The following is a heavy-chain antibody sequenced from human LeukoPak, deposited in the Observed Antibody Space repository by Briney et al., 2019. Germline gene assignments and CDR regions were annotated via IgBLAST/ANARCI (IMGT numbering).Heavy chain of an antibody. CDR1: GGSFSDYY. CDR3: GSRRTAMFGVIKGPIDY. V-gene: IGHV4-34*01. J-gene: IGHJ4*02. Sequence: KPSETLSLTCAVYGGSFSDYYWTWIRQPPGKGLEWIGEINHGGSPNNNPSLKSRVSISFDTSKNQFSLKLTSVTAADTAVYYCGSRRTAMFGVIKGPIDYWGQGTLVTVSS. CDR2: INHGGSP. D-gene: IGHD3-3*01.